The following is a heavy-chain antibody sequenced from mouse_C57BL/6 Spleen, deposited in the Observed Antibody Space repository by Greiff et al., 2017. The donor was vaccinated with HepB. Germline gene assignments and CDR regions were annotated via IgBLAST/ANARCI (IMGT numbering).Heavy chain of an antibody. J-gene: IGHJ4*01. CDR2: ISYDGSN. CDR1: GYSITSGYY. D-gene: IGHD2-4*01. CDR3: ARDNYDYGYYYAMDY. Sequence: DVQLQESGPGLVKPSQSLSLTCSVTGYSITSGYYWNWIRQFPGNKLEWMGYISYDGSNNYNPSLKNRISITRDTSKNQFFLKLNSVTTEDTATYYCARDNYDYGYYYAMDYWGQGTSVTVSS. V-gene: IGHV3-6*01.